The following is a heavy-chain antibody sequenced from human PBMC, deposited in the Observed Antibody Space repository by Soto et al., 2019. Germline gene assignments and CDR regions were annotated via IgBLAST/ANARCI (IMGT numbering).Heavy chain of an antibody. V-gene: IGHV3-30*18. D-gene: IGHD1-7*01. J-gene: IGHJ4*02. CDR2: ISYDGSNK. Sequence: QVQLVESGGGVVQPRRSLRLSCAASGFTFSSNGMHWVRQAPGKGLEWVAVISYDGSNKYYADSVKGRFTISRDNSKNTLYLQMNSLRAEDTAVYYCAKDGRNYVSPPNWIENWGQGTLVTVSS. CDR3: AKDGRNYVSPPNWIEN. CDR1: GFTFSSNG.